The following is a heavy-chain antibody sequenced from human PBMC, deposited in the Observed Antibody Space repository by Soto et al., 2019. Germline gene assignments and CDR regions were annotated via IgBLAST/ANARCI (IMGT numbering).Heavy chain of an antibody. D-gene: IGHD5-18*01. CDR3: ARDRGGYSYGFFFDY. Sequence: ASVKVSCKASGGTFSSYAISWVRQAPGQGLEWMGGIIPIFGTANYAQKFQGRVTITADESTSTAYMELSSLRSEDTAVYYCARDRGGYSYGFFFDYWGQGTLVTVSS. V-gene: IGHV1-69*13. CDR1: GGTFSSYA. J-gene: IGHJ4*02. CDR2: IIPIFGTA.